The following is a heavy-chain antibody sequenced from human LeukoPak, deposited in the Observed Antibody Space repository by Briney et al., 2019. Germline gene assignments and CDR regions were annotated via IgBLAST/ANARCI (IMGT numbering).Heavy chain of an antibody. J-gene: IGHJ4*02. CDR1: GFPFSTHS. CDR2: ISAGGDFV. D-gene: IGHD1-26*01. V-gene: IGHV3-21*01. Sequence: PGGSLRLSCAASGFPFSTHSLNWVRQAPGKGLEWVSSISAGGDFVYYGDSVKGRFTISRDNAKNSLYLQMNSLRAEDTAVYYCARDQSGSYPFDYLGQGTLVTVSS. CDR3: ARDQSGSYPFDY.